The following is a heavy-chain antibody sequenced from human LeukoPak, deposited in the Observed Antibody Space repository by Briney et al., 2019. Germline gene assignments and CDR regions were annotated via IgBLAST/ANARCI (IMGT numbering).Heavy chain of an antibody. CDR3: ARWAPRITIFGVVKGGYYYYMDV. Sequence: ASVKVSCKASGFTFTSYGFTWVRRAPGQGLEWMGWISAYNGNTNYAQKFQGRVTITTDESTSTAYMELSSLRSEDTAVYYCARWAPRITIFGVVKGGYYYYMDVWGKGTTVTVSS. J-gene: IGHJ6*03. V-gene: IGHV1-18*01. D-gene: IGHD3-3*01. CDR1: GFTFTSYG. CDR2: ISAYNGNT.